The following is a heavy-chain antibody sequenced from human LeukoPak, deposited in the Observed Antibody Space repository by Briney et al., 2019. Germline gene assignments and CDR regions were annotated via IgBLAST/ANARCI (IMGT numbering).Heavy chain of an antibody. CDR1: GGSISSGSYY. CDR2: IYTSGGT. CDR3: ARDFMGAYFDY. Sequence: SETLSLTCTVSGGSISSGSYYWSWIRQPAGKGLEWIGRIYTSGGTNYNPSLKSRVTISVDTSKNQFSLKLSSVTAADTAVYYCARDFMGAYFDYWGQGTLVTVSS. V-gene: IGHV4-61*02. D-gene: IGHD1-26*01. J-gene: IGHJ4*02.